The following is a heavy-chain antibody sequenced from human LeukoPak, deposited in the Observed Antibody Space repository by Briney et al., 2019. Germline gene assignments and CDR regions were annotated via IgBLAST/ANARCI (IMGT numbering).Heavy chain of an antibody. CDR1: GFTVSNNY. D-gene: IGHD7-27*01. CDR3: ARVAGDHYFDY. V-gene: IGHV3-66*01. CDR2: IYSGGST. J-gene: IGHJ4*02. Sequence: GGSLRLSCAASGFTVSNNYMSWVRQAPGKGLEWVSVIYSGGSTYYADSVKGRFTISRGNSKNTLYLQMNSLRAEDTAVYYCARVAGDHYFDYWGQGTLVTVSS.